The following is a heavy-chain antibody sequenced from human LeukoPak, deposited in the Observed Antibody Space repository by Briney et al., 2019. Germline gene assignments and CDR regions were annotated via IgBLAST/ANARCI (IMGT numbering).Heavy chain of an antibody. CDR3: AKGAPGITLMDV. Sequence: PGGSLRLSCVASEFTFSNYAMCWVRQAPGKGLEWVSGISDSGGSTYFADSVKGRFTISRDNSKNTLYLQMNSLRAEDTAVYYSAKGAPGITLMDVWGQGTTVTVSS. J-gene: IGHJ6*02. D-gene: IGHD1-20*01. CDR1: EFTFSNYA. CDR2: ISDSGGST. V-gene: IGHV3-23*01.